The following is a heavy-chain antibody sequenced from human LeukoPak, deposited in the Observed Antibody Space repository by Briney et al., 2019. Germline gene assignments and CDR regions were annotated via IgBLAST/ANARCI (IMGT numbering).Heavy chain of an antibody. CDR2: IKSKTDGGTI. D-gene: IGHD3-10*01. V-gene: IGHV3-15*01. Sequence: GGSLRLSCAASGFTFSNAWMSWVRQAPGKGLEWVGRIKSKTDGGTIDYAAPAKGRFTISRDDSKNTLYLQMNSLKTEDTAVYYCTTDSGYYGSGSFTYWGQGTLVTVSS. J-gene: IGHJ4*02. CDR3: TTDSGYYGSGSFTY. CDR1: GFTFSNAW.